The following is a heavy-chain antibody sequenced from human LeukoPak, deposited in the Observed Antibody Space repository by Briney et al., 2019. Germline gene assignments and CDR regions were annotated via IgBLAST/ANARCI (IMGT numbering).Heavy chain of an antibody. Sequence: GGSLRLSCEASGFTFGTYGMTWVRQAPGQGLEWVSGITGSSTWTYYADSVRGRFTISRDNSKNTLHLQMNNLTADDTAIYYCARELVSLGTGYFDLWGRGTLVTVSS. J-gene: IGHJ2*01. CDR3: ARELVSLGTGYFDL. CDR1: GFTFGTYG. D-gene: IGHD7-27*01. V-gene: IGHV3-23*01. CDR2: ITGSSTWT.